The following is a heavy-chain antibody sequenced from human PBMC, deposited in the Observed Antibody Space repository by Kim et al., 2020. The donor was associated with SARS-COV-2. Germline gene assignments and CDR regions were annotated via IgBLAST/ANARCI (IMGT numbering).Heavy chain of an antibody. V-gene: IGHV2-70*01. J-gene: IGHJ4*02. CDR2: DK. CDR3: ARGDGYNYGY. Sequence: DKYYRTSLQTRLTISKDTSKNQVVLTMTNMDPVDTATYYCARGDGYNYGYWGQGTLVTVSS. D-gene: IGHD5-12*01.